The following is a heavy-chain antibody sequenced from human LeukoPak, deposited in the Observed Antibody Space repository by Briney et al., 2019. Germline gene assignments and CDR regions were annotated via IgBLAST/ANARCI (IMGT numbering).Heavy chain of an antibody. V-gene: IGHV1-69*04. CDR3: ARDRTSTPWLFDY. J-gene: IGHJ4*02. CDR2: IIPIFGIA. Sequence: SVKVSCKASGGTFSSYAISWVRQAPGQGLEWMGRIIPIFGIANYAQKFQGRVTITADKSTSTAYMELGSLRSEDTAVYYCARDRTSTPWLFDYWGQGALVTVSS. CDR1: GGTFSSYA. D-gene: IGHD2/OR15-2a*01.